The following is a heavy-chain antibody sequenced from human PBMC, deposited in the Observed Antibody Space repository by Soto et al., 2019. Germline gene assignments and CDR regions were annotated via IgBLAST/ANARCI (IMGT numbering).Heavy chain of an antibody. CDR3: ARIRSDRSSYYFDY. Sequence: ASGKVSCKASVYTFTSYDINWVRQATGQGLEWMGWMNPNSGNTGYAQKFQGRVTMTRNTSTSTAHMELSSLSSEETAVCYCARIRSDRSSYYFDYWGQGTPVTVSS. D-gene: IGHD3-22*01. V-gene: IGHV1-8*01. CDR2: MNPNSGNT. J-gene: IGHJ4*02. CDR1: VYTFTSYD.